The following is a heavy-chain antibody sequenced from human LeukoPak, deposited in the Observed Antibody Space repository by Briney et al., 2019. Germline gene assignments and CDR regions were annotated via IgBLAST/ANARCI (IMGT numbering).Heavy chain of an antibody. Sequence: GGSLRLSCAASGFTFRSYDMHWVRQATGKGVEWVSGIGTAGEIYYPGSVKGRFTISRENAKNSFYLQMNSLRAGDTAVYYCAELGITMIGGVWGKGTTVTISS. CDR2: IGTAGEI. CDR1: GFTFRSYD. D-gene: IGHD3-10*02. J-gene: IGHJ6*04. CDR3: AELGITMIGGV. V-gene: IGHV3-13*01.